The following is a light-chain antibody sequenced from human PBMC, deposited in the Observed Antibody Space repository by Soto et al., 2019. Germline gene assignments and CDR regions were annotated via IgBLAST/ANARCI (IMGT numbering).Light chain of an antibody. CDR1: EDISDF. V-gene: IGKV1-27*01. CDR2: AAS. CDR3: QQLNNFVT. Sequence: DIQMTQSPSSLSASVGDRVTITCRASEDISDFLAWYQQKPGRVPKLLIFAASTLQSGVPSRFSGSGSGTDFTLTISSLQPEDAATYYCQQLNNFVTFGPGTKVNI. J-gene: IGKJ3*01.